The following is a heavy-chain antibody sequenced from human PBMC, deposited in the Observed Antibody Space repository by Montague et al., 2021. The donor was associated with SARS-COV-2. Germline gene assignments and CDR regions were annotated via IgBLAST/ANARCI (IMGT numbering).Heavy chain of an antibody. Sequence: SETLSLTCAVYGGSFSGYYWSWIRQPPGKGLEWIGEINHSGSTNYNPSLKSRVTISVDTSKNQFSLKLSSVTAADTAVYYCTRDGYQVLCSGYYYYGMDVWGQGTTVTVSS. V-gene: IGHV4-34*01. CDR1: GGSFSGYY. D-gene: IGHD2-2*01. CDR3: TRDGYQVLCSGYYYYGMDV. J-gene: IGHJ6*02. CDR2: INHSGST.